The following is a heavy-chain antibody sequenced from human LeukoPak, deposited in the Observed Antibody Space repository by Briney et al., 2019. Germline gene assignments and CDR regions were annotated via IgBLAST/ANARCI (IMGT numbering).Heavy chain of an antibody. CDR3: ARGVPMSY. CDR2: IFSSGST. D-gene: IGHD1-1*01. Sequence: SQTLSLTCTVSGGSLSNDNYCWSWIRQPAGKGLEWIGRIFSSGSTNYNPSLKSRVTISLDTSKNQFSLKLSSVTAADTAVYYCARGVPMSYWGQGTLVTVSS. V-gene: IGHV4-61*02. J-gene: IGHJ4*02. CDR1: GGSLSNDNYC.